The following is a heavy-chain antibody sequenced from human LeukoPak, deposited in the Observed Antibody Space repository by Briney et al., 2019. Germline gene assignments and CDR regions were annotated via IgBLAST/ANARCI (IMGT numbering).Heavy chain of an antibody. CDR1: GFTFSSYA. J-gene: IGHJ6*02. D-gene: IGHD3-16*01. V-gene: IGHV3-23*01. CDR2: ISGSGGST. Sequence: GGSLRLSCAASGFTFSSYAMSWVRQAPGKGLEWVSAISGSGGSTYYADSVKGRFTISRDNSKNTLYLQMNSLRAEDTAVYYCAKLPYPPYYYYGMDVWGQGTTVTVSS. CDR3: AKLPYPPYYYYGMDV.